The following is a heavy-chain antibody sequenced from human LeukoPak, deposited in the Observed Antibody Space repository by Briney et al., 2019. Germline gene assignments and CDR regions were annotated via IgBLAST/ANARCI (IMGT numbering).Heavy chain of an antibody. CDR2: ISGSGGST. Sequence: GGSLRLSCAASGFTFSSYGMSWVRQAPGKGLEWVSAISGSGGSTYYADSVKGRFTISRDNFKNTLYLQMNSLRAEDTAVYYCAKDGTYYDYVWGSYRQDGGFDYWGQGTLVTVSS. CDR3: AKDGTYYDYVWGSYRQDGGFDY. CDR1: GFTFSSYG. D-gene: IGHD3-16*02. V-gene: IGHV3-23*01. J-gene: IGHJ4*02.